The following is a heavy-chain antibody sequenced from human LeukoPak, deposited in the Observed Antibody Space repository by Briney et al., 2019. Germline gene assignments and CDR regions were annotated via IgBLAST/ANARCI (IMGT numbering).Heavy chain of an antibody. V-gene: IGHV3-53*01. Sequence: GGSLRLSCAASGLTVGSNYMTWVRQAPGKGLEWVSVMYSNGDTYYADSVKGRFTISRDNSQNTVYLQMYSLRAEDTAVYFCARPRPEEGHSNSRYRAFDIWGQGTMVTVSS. CDR3: ARPRPEEGHSNSRYRAFDI. J-gene: IGHJ3*02. D-gene: IGHD6-13*01. CDR2: MYSNGDT. CDR1: GLTVGSNY.